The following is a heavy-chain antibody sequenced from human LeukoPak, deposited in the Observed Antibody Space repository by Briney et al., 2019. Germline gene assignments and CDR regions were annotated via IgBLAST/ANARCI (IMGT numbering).Heavy chain of an antibody. V-gene: IGHV3-30-3*01. J-gene: IGHJ4*02. Sequence: GGSLRLSCAASGFTFSSYTMHRVRQAPGKGLEWVAVISYDGSNKYYADSVKGRFTISRDNSKNTLYLQMNSLRAEDTAVYYCAREALARSSGYNPNYFDYWGQGTLVTVSS. CDR2: ISYDGSNK. CDR1: GFTFSSYT. CDR3: AREALARSSGYNPNYFDY. D-gene: IGHD3-22*01.